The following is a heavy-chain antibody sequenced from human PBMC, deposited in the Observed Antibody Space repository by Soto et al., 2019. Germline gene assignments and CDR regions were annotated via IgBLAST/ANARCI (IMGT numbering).Heavy chain of an antibody. J-gene: IGHJ4*02. CDR3: AKDEEVRIAAAGILDY. CDR2: ISYAATNK. D-gene: IGHD6-13*01. Sequence: GPSLRLSCAASGFPFSSYGMNWERQAPGKGLGWVAVISYAATNKYYADSVKGRFTISRDKSKNTLYLQMNSLRAEDTAVYYCAKDEEVRIAAAGILDYLAQGTLVNVSS. V-gene: IGHV3-30*18. CDR1: GFPFSSYG.